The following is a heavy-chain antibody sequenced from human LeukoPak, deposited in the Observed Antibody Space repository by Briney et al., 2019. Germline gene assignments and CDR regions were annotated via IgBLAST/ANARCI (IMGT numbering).Heavy chain of an antibody. V-gene: IGHV5-51*01. Sequence: GESLKISCKGSGYSFTDYWIGWVRQMPGKGLEWMGIIYPGDSDTRYSPSFQGQVTISADKSITTAYLQWSSLKASDTAVYYCARRDSMSTFDYWGQGTRVTVSS. CDR1: GYSFTDYW. D-gene: IGHD5/OR15-5a*01. CDR2: IYPGDSDT. CDR3: ARRDSMSTFDY. J-gene: IGHJ4*02.